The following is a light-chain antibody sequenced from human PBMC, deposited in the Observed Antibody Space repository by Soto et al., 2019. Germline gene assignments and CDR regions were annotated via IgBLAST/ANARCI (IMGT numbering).Light chain of an antibody. CDR2: AAS. CDR3: QQYYSFPRT. J-gene: IGKJ2*02. V-gene: IGKV1D-8*01. Sequence: VIWMTQSPSLLSASTGDRVTISCRMSQCISSYLAWYQQKPGKAPELLIYAASTLQSGVPSRFSGSGSGTDFTHTISCLQSEDFATYYCQQYYSFPRTFGQGTKLEIK. CDR1: QCISSY.